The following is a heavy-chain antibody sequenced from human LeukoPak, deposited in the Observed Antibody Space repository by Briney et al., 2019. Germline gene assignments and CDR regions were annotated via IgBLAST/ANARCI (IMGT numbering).Heavy chain of an antibody. D-gene: IGHD4-17*01. V-gene: IGHV1-2*02. CDR2: INPNNGGT. Sequence: ASVKVSCKASGYTFTGYFMHWVRQAPGQGLEWMGWINPNNGGTNYAQKFQGRVTMTRDTSISTAYMELTRLRSDDTAVYYCAIHPPSAVTNWYHWFDPSSQ. CDR3: AIHPPSAVTNWYHWFDP. CDR1: GYTFTGYF. J-gene: IGHJ5*02.